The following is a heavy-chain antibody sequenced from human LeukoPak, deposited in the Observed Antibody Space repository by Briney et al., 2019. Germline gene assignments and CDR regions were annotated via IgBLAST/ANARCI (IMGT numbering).Heavy chain of an antibody. J-gene: IGHJ4*02. CDR1: GFTFSSYE. CDR2: ISSSGSTI. CDR3: ARDFSEGFWSGYFDY. D-gene: IGHD3-3*01. V-gene: IGHV3-48*03. Sequence: GSLRLSCAAFGFTFSSYEMNWVRQAPGQGLEWVSYISSSGSTIYYADSVKGRFTVSRDNAKNSLSLQMNSLRTDDTAVYYCARDFSEGFWSGYFDYWGQGTLVTVSS.